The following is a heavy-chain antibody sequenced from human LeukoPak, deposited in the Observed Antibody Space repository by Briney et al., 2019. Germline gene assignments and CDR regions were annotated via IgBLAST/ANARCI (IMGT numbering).Heavy chain of an antibody. Sequence: GGSLRLYCAASGFTFSSYAMHWVRQAPGKGLEWVAVISYDGSNKYYADSVKGRFTISRDNSKNTLYLQMNSLRAEDTAVYYCARDDGDIVVVPAAINFDYWGQGTLVTVSS. CDR2: ISYDGSNK. CDR1: GFTFSSYA. J-gene: IGHJ4*02. D-gene: IGHD2-2*01. CDR3: ARDDGDIVVVPAAINFDY. V-gene: IGHV3-30-3*01.